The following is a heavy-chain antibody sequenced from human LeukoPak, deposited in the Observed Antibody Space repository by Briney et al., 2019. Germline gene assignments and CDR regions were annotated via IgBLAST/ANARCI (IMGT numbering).Heavy chain of an antibody. V-gene: IGHV3-21*01. Sequence: GGSLRLSCAASGFTFSSYSMNWVRQAPGKGLEWVSSISSSSSYIYYADSVKGRFTISRDNAKNSLYLQMNSLRAEDTAVYYCARDPPPLSEHPPERRYFQHWGQGTLVTVFS. CDR3: ARDPPPLSEHPPERRYFQH. CDR1: GFTFSSYS. D-gene: IGHD1-14*01. CDR2: ISSSSSYI. J-gene: IGHJ1*01.